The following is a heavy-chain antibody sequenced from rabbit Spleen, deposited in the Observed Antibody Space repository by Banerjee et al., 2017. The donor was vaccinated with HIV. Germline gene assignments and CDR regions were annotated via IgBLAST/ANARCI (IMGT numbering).Heavy chain of an antibody. CDR1: GFDFSSYG. Sequence: QEQLVESGGGLVQPGGSLKLSCKASGFDFSSYGVSWVRQAPGKGLEWIGYIDLVFGRTYYANGGNGRFTISSHNAQNTLYVQLNSLTVADTATYFCVRGASSSGYYSLWGPGTLVTVS. CDR2: IDLVFGRT. V-gene: IGHV1S47*01. J-gene: IGHJ4*01. D-gene: IGHD1-1*01. CDR3: VRGASSSGYYSL.